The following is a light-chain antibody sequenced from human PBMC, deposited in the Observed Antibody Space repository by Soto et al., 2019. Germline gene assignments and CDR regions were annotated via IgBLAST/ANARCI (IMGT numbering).Light chain of an antibody. CDR2: AAS. J-gene: IGKJ1*01. V-gene: IGKV1D-8*01. CDR1: QGISSY. CDR3: QQYYSFPPA. Sequence: VIWMTQSPSLLSASTGDRVTISCLMSQGISSYLAWYQQKPGKAPELLIYAASTLQSGVPSRFSGSGSGTDFTLTISCLQSEDFATYYCQQYYSFPPAFGQGTKVDIK.